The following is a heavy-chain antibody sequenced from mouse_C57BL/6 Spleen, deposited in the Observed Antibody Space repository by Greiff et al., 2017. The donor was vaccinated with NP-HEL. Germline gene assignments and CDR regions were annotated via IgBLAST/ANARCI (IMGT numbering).Heavy chain of an antibody. J-gene: IGHJ2*01. CDR3: TTYDGYYGFDY. CDR1: GFNIKDDY. CDR2: IDPENGDT. D-gene: IGHD2-3*01. Sequence: EVQLQQSGAELERPGASVKLSCTASGFNIKDDYMHWVKQRPEQGLEWIGWIDPENGDTEYASKFQGKATITADTSSNTAYLQLSSLTSEDTAVYYCTTYDGYYGFDYWGQGTTLTVSS. V-gene: IGHV14-4*01.